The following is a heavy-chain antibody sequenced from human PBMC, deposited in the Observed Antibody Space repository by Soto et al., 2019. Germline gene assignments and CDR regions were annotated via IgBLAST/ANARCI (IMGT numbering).Heavy chain of an antibody. J-gene: IGHJ4*02. CDR3: VKAPNWNYKTVFDY. Sequence: SVKVSCKASGGTFSSYAISWVRQAPGQGLEWMGGIIPIFGTANYAQKFQGRVTITADESTSTAYMELSSLRAEDTAVYYCVKAPNWNYKTVFDYWGQGTLVTVSS. CDR2: IIPIFGTA. CDR1: GGTFSSYA. V-gene: IGHV1-69*13. D-gene: IGHD1-7*01.